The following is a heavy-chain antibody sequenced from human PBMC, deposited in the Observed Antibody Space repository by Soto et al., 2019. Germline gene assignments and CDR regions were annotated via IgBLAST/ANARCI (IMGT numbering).Heavy chain of an antibody. CDR2: IDPSDSYT. V-gene: IGHV5-10-1*01. J-gene: IGHJ6*02. CDR1: GYSFTSYW. CDR3: ARSPLAVAGNYYYYGMDV. D-gene: IGHD6-19*01. Sequence: GESLKISCKGPGYSFTSYWMSWVRQMPGKGLEWMGRIDPSDSYTNYSPSFQGHVTISADKSISTAYLQWSSLKASDTAMYYCARSPLAVAGNYYYYGMDVWGQGTTVTVSS.